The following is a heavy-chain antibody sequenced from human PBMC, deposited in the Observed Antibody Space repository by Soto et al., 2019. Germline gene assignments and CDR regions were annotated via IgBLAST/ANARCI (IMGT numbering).Heavy chain of an antibody. CDR2: ISGSGGST. V-gene: IGHV3-23*01. CDR3: AKGYRPVFSGGLDV. Sequence: PGGSLRLSCAASGFTFSSYAMSWVRQAPGKGLEWVSAISGSGGSTYYADSVKGRFTISRDNSKNTLYLQMNSLRAEDTAVYYCAKGYRPVFSGGLDVWGQGTTVTVSS. CDR1: GFTFSSYA. J-gene: IGHJ6*02. D-gene: IGHD3-10*02.